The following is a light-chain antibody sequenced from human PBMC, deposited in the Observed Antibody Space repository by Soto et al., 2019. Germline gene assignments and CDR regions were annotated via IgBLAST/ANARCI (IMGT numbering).Light chain of an antibody. CDR2: DVS. Sequence: QSDLTQPASVSGSPGQSITLSCTGTSNDVGGYDYVSWYQQHPGKAPKLMIFDVSNRPSGVSTRFSGSKSGNTASLTISGLQAEDEADYYCNSYSTSNTLVVFGGGTKVTVL. V-gene: IGLV2-14*03. CDR3: NSYSTSNTLVV. J-gene: IGLJ2*01. CDR1: SNDVGGYDY.